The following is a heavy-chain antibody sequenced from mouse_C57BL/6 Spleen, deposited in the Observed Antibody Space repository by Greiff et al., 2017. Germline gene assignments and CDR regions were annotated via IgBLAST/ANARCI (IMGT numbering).Heavy chain of an antibody. D-gene: IGHD2-3*01. V-gene: IGHV1-69*01. CDR1: GYTFTSYW. J-gene: IGHJ2*01. CDR3: ARYYDGYYYFDY. CDR2: IDPSDSYT. Sequence: VQLQQPGAELVMPGASVKLSCKASGYTFTSYWMHWVKQRPGQGLEWIGEIDPSDSYTNYNQKFKGKSTLTVDKSSSTAYMQLSSLTSADSAVYYCARYYDGYYYFDYWGQGTTLTVSS.